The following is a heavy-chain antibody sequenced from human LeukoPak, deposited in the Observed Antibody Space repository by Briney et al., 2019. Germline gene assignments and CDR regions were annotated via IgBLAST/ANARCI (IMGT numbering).Heavy chain of an antibody. D-gene: IGHD3-10*01. CDR3: ARIDYYGSGSYYRIDY. V-gene: IGHV4-39*01. Sequence: PSETLSLTCTVSGGSISRSSYYWGWIRQPPGKGLEWIGTIYSSGSTFYNTSLKSRVTISVDTSKNQFSLKLNSVTAADTAVYYCARIDYYGSGSYYRIDYWGRGTLVTVSS. CDR2: IYSSGST. J-gene: IGHJ4*02. CDR1: GGSISRSSYY.